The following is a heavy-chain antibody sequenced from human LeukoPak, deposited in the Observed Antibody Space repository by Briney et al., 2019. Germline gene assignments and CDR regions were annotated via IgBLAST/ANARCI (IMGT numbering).Heavy chain of an antibody. CDR2: ISYDGSNK. J-gene: IGHJ4*02. D-gene: IGHD3-16*01. CDR1: GFTFSSYG. Sequence: PGGSLRLSCAASGFTFSSYGMHWVRQAPGKGLEWVAVISYDGSNKYYADSVKGRFTISRDNSKNTLYLQMNSLRAEDTAVYYCARVGSVFGFFDYWGQGTLVTVSS. V-gene: IGHV3-30*03. CDR3: ARVGSVFGFFDY.